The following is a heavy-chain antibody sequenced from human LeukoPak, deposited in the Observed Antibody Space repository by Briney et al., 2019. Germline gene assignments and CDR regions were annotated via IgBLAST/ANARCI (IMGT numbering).Heavy chain of an antibody. J-gene: IGHJ6*02. V-gene: IGHV4-34*01. D-gene: IGHD2-15*01. CDR3: AREVVVVAAPSYYYYGMDV. Sequence: PSETLSLACAVYGVSFSGYYWSWIRQPPGRGLEWIGEINHSGSTNYNPSPKSRVTISVDTSKNQFSLKLSSVTAADTAVYYCAREVVVVAAPSYYYYGMDVWGQGTTVTVSS. CDR1: GVSFSGYY. CDR2: INHSGST.